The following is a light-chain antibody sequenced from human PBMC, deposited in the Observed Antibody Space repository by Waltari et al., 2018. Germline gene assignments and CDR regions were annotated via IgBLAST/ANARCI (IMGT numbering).Light chain of an antibody. J-gene: IGKJ2*01. V-gene: IGKV3-20*01. CDR1: QRLTKNY. CDR3: QQYGSSIMYT. Sequence: VLTQSPVTLPLSAGERATLSCRASQRLTKNYLAWYQQKPGQAPRLLIYGASSRAAGIPDRFSGSGSGTDFTLTISRLEPEDFAVYYCQQYGSSIMYTFGQGTKLEIK. CDR2: GAS.